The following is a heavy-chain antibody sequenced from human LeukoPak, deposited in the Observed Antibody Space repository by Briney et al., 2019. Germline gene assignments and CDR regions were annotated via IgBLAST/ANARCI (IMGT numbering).Heavy chain of an antibody. CDR3: ARDRAVRGVIIARYYYYGMDV. J-gene: IGHJ6*02. CDR2: MNPNSGNT. Sequence: ASVKVSCKASGYTLTSYDINWVRQATGQGLEWMGWMNPNSGNTGYAQKFQGRVTMTRNTSISTAYMELSSLRSEDTAVYYCARDRAVRGVIIARYYYYGMDVWGQGTTVTVSS. D-gene: IGHD3-10*01. CDR1: GYTLTSYD. V-gene: IGHV1-8*01.